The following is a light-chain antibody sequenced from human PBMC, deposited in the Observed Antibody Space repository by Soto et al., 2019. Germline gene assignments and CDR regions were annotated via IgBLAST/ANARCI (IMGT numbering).Light chain of an antibody. CDR1: QGICRF. Sequence: DIQLTQSPSFLSASVGDRVTIACRACQGICRFLVWYQQKPGKAPKVLIYAASTLQSGVPSRCSGSGSGTEFTLTISILQPEDYATYYCQQHNSFPRSFGQGTKLEIK. CDR2: AAS. V-gene: IGKV1-9*01. J-gene: IGKJ2*01. CDR3: QQHNSFPRS.